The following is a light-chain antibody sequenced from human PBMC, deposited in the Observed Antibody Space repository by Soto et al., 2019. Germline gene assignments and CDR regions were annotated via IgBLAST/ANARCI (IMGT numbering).Light chain of an antibody. J-gene: IGKJ5*01. CDR2: AAS. Sequence: DIQLTQYPSFLSPSIGESVTITCLASQVISTSLAWYQVKPGKAPKLLIYAASTLESGVPSRFSATVSGTEFSLTITSLQPEDFATYYCQQLFVSPITFGQGTRLEIK. CDR3: QQLFVSPIT. V-gene: IGKV1-9*01. CDR1: QVISTS.